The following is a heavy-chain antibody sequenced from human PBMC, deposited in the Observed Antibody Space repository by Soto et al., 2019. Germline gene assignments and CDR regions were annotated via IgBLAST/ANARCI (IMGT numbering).Heavy chain of an antibody. V-gene: IGHV3-30-3*01. CDR2: ISFDGSKK. D-gene: IGHD3-10*01. CDR1: GFTFSSYA. Sequence: QVQLVESGGGVVQPGRYPRLSCAASGFTFSSYAMHWVRQAPGKGLEWVAVISFDGSKKYYADSVKDRFTVSRDNSKNTLDVQMNSLRAEDTAVYYCGRDRGFGNGCNLGFDYWGQGTLVTVSS. CDR3: GRDRGFGNGCNLGFDY. J-gene: IGHJ4*02.